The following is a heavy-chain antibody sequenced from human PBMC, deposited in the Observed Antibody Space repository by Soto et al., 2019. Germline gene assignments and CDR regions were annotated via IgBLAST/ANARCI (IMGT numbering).Heavy chain of an antibody. D-gene: IGHD5-12*01. CDR3: ARRRDGYNIDY. J-gene: IGHJ4*02. Sequence: QTGGTLRLSCAASGFIFSYYGIHWVRQTPGKGLEWVAVISYDGSNTHFVDSVKGRFTLSRDNFKNAVYLQMNSLRADDTGVYYCARRRDGYNIDYWGQGTRVTVSS. CDR1: GFIFSYYG. CDR2: ISYDGSNT. V-gene: IGHV3-30*03.